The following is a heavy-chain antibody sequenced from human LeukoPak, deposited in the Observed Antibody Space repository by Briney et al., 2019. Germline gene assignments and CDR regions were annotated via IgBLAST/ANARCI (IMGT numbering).Heavy chain of an antibody. V-gene: IGHV1-69*13. CDR1: GGTFSSYA. CDR2: IIPIFGTA. CDR3: AREMDYDSSGPFDY. J-gene: IGHJ4*02. D-gene: IGHD3-22*01. Sequence: ASVKVSCKASGGTFSSYAISWVRQAPGQGLEWMGGIIPIFGTANYAQKFQGRVTITADESTNTAYMELSSLRSKDTAVYYCAREMDYDSSGPFDYWGQGTLVTVSS.